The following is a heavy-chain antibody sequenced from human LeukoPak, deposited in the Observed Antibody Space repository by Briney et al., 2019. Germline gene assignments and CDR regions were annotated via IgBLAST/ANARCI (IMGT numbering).Heavy chain of an antibody. V-gene: IGHV1-8*03. CDR2: MNPNSGNT. CDR1: GYTFTSYD. D-gene: IGHD1-26*01. Sequence: ASVKVSCKASGYTFTSYDINWVRQATGQGLEWMGWMNPNSGNTGYAQKFQGRVTITRNTSISTAYMELSSLRSEDTAVYYCARVRKWDPTVPSAFDIWGQGTMVTVSS. CDR3: ARVRKWDPTVPSAFDI. J-gene: IGHJ3*02.